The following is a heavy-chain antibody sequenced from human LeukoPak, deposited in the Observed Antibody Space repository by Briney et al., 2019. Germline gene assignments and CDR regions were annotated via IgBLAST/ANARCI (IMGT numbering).Heavy chain of an antibody. D-gene: IGHD4-17*01. CDR1: GGSISSYY. Sequence: SDTLSLTCTVSGGSISSYYWSWIRQPPGKGLEWIGYIYYSGSTNYNPSLKSRVTISVDTSKNQFSLKLSSVTAADTAVYYCARDRYGDYPDAFDIWGQGTMVTVSS. CDR3: ARDRYGDYPDAFDI. J-gene: IGHJ3*02. CDR2: IYYSGST. V-gene: IGHV4-59*01.